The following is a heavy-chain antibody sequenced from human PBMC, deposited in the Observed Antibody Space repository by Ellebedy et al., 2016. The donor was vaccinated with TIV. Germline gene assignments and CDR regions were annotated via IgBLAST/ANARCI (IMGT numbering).Heavy chain of an antibody. CDR2: IYHSGST. V-gene: IGHV4-30-2*01. J-gene: IGHJ6*02. CDR1: GGSISSGGYS. CDR3: ARGEGGGATRSYGMDV. D-gene: IGHD1-26*01. Sequence: SETLSLXCTVSGGSISSGGYSWSWIRQPPGKGLEWIGYIYHSGSTYYNPSLKSRVTISVDRSKNQFSLKLSSVTAADTAVYYCARGEGGGATRSYGMDVWGQGTTVTVSS.